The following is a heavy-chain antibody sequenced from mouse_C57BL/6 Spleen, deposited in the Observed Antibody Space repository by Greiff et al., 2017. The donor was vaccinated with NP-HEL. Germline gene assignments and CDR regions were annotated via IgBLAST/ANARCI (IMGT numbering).Heavy chain of an antibody. CDR1: GYTFTDYN. CDR2: INPNNGGT. CDR3: ARKGLGDGGFAY. V-gene: IGHV1-18*01. J-gene: IGHJ3*01. D-gene: IGHD3-1*01. Sequence: EVQLQQSGPELVKPGASVKIPCKASGYTFTDYNMDWVKQSHGKSLEWIGDINPNNGGTIYNQKFKGKATLTVDKSSSTAYMELRSLTSEDTAVYYCARKGLGDGGFAYWGQGTLVTVSA.